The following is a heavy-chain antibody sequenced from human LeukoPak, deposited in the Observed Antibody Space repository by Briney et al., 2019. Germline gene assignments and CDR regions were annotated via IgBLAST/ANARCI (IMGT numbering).Heavy chain of an antibody. CDR1: GFTFSSYA. CDR2: ISGSGGST. CDR3: AKSVGYYGSGSYYNQYYFDY. Sequence: GGSLRLSCAASGFTFSSYAMSWVRQAPRKGLEWVSAISGSGGSTYYADSVKGRFTISRDNSKNTLYLQMNSLRVEDTAVYYCAKSVGYYGSGSYYNQYYFDYWGQGTLVTVSS. J-gene: IGHJ4*02. D-gene: IGHD3-10*01. V-gene: IGHV3-23*01.